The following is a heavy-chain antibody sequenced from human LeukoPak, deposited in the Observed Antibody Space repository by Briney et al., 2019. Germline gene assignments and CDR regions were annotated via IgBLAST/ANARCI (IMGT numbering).Heavy chain of an antibody. D-gene: IGHD3-10*01. CDR3: ARGSGAYYLPSKY. CDR1: GFTFSSYS. Sequence: GGSLRLSCAASGFTFSSYSMNWVRQAPGKGLEWVAVISYDGSNKYYADSVKGRFTISRDNSSSTLLLQMDSLRPEDTAVYYCARGSGAYYLPSKYWGQGTLVTVSS. J-gene: IGHJ4*02. CDR2: ISYDGSNK. V-gene: IGHV3-30*03.